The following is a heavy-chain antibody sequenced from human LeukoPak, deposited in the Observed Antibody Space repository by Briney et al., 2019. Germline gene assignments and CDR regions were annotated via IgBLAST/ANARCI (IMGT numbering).Heavy chain of an antibody. J-gene: IGHJ3*02. V-gene: IGHV4-39*07. CDR2: IYYSGST. CDR3: ARDRNAPLGAFDI. CDR1: GGSISSSSYY. Sequence: SETLSLTCTVSGGSISSSSYYWGWIRQPPGKGLEWIGSIYYSGSTYYNPSLKSRVTISVDTSKNQFSLKLSSVTAADTAVYYCARDRNAPLGAFDIWGQGTKVTVSS. D-gene: IGHD1-14*01.